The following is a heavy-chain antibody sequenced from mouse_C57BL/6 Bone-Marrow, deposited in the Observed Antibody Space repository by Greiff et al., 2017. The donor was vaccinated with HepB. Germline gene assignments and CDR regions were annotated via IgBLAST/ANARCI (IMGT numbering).Heavy chain of an antibody. CDR1: GFTFSSYA. D-gene: IGHD1-1*01. J-gene: IGHJ1*03. V-gene: IGHV5-4*01. CDR2: ISDGGSYT. Sequence: EVKLVESGGGLVKPGGSLKLSCAASGFTFSSYAMSWVRQTPEKRLEWVATISDGGSYTYYPDNVKGRFTISRDNAKNNLYLQMSHLKSEDTAMYYCARDRYYGSSYVRPWYFDVWGTGTTVTVSS. CDR3: ARDRYYGSSYVRPWYFDV.